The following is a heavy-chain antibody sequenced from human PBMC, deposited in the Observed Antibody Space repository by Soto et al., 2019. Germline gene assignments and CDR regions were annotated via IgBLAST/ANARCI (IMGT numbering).Heavy chain of an antibody. Sequence: QVQLQESGPGLVKPSQTLSLTCTVSGGSINSGDYFWSWIRQHPGKGLEWIGYIFYSGSTHYNPSLKSRVARSLDTSKNQFSLRLSSVTAADTAVYYCARDPLSGGNWFDPWGQGTLVTVSS. CDR1: GGSINSGDYF. CDR3: ARDPLSGGNWFDP. V-gene: IGHV4-31*03. J-gene: IGHJ5*02. D-gene: IGHD3-16*01. CDR2: IFYSGST.